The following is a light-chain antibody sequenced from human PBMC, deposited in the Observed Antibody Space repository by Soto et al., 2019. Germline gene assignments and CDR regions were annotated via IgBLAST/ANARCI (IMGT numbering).Light chain of an antibody. CDR3: QQYNGYSRT. Sequence: DIQMTQSPSSLSASVGDIVTITCLASQIIGDSLAWYQQKPGKAPYLLISDVSSLERGVPSRFSGSGSGTEFTLTISSMQPDDFATFYCQQYNGYSRTFGQGTKV. V-gene: IGKV1-5*01. CDR1: QIIGDS. J-gene: IGKJ1*01. CDR2: DVS.